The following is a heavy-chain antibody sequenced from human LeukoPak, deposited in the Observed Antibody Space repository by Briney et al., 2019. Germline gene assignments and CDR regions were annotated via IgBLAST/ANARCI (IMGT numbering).Heavy chain of an antibody. Sequence: QPSETLSLTCAVYGGSFSGYYWSWIRQPPGKGLEWIGEINHSGSTYYNPSLKSRVTISVDTSKNQFSLKLSSVTAADTAVYYCARGRSALNYWGQGTLVTVSS. J-gene: IGHJ4*02. CDR3: ARGRSALNY. CDR1: GGSFSGYY. CDR2: INHSGST. V-gene: IGHV4-34*01. D-gene: IGHD6-19*01.